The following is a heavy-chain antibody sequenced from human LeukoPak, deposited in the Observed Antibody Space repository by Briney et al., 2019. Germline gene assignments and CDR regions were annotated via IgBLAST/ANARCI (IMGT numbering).Heavy chain of an antibody. CDR1: SGSISSGSYY. CDR3: AREHYDSSGYYLYYYYYYMDV. Sequence: SQTLSLTCTVSSGSISSGSYYWSWIRQPAGKGLEWIGRIYTSGSTNYNPSLKSRVTISVDTSKNQFSLKLSSVTAADTAVYYCAREHYDSSGYYLYYYYYYMDVWGKGTTVTVSS. V-gene: IGHV4-61*02. J-gene: IGHJ6*03. D-gene: IGHD3-22*01. CDR2: IYTSGST.